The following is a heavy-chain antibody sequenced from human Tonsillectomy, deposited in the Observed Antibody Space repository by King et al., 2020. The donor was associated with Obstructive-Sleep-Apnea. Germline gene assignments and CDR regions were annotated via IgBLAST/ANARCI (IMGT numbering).Heavy chain of an antibody. CDR2: INTRGTT. CDR1: GFTFSSYG. V-gene: IGHV3-23*04. D-gene: IGHD3-10*01. J-gene: IGHJ4*02. Sequence: VQLVESGGGMVQPGGSLRLSCAASGFTFSSYGISWGRQAPGRGLEWGSAINTRGTTFYAGSVRGRLSTSRDNSKYTVNLQVNSLRAEDTALYYCAKEGGGSGVYWVDSWGQGTLVTVSS. CDR3: AKEGGGSGVYWVDS.